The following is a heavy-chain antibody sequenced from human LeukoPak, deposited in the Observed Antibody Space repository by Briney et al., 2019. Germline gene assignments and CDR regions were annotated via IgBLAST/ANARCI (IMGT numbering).Heavy chain of an antibody. CDR2: VGADSST. CDR3: AEENAGFDS. J-gene: IGHJ4*02. CDR1: GFTFSRHP. V-gene: IGHV3-23*01. Sequence: GGSLRLSCAASGFTFSRHPMNWVRQPPGKGLEWVSVVGADSSTHYADSVKGRFTISRDNSKNMLYLQMDSLRAEDTAIYYCAEENAGFDSWGQGTLVTVSS. D-gene: IGHD1-1*01.